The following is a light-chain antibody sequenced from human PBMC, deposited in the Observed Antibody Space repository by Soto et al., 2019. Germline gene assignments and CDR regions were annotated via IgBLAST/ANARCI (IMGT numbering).Light chain of an antibody. J-gene: IGKJ1*01. CDR2: DTS. V-gene: IGKV3-15*01. Sequence: EFVMTQSPATLAVSPWEGVTLSCRASQGIGDTLAWYQPKPVQTPRLLIYDTSTRATGVPARFSGSRSGPEFTLTISSLQPDDFATYYCQHYNSYSEAFGQGTKVDIK. CDR3: QHYNSYSEA. CDR1: QGIGDT.